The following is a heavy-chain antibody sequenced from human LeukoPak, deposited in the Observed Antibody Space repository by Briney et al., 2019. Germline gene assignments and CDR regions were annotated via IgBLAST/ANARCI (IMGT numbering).Heavy chain of an antibody. V-gene: IGHV1-2*02. CDR3: ARVAAAGKYYYCGMDV. CDR1: GYTFTGYY. Sequence: ASVKVSCKASGYTFTGYYMHWVRQAPGQGLEWMGWINPNSGGTNYAQKFQGRVTMTRDTSISTAYMELSRLRSDDTAVYYRARVAAAGKYYYCGMDVWGQGTTVTVSS. D-gene: IGHD6-13*01. CDR2: INPNSGGT. J-gene: IGHJ6*02.